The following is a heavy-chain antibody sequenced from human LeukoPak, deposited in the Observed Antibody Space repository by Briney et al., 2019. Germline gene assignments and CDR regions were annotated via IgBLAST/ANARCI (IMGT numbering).Heavy chain of an antibody. V-gene: IGHV1-3*01. CDR3: ARGRYSGYDSFAGVY. D-gene: IGHD5-12*01. CDR2: VNAGNGDT. Sequence: GASVKVSCKASGYNFNTYTIHWVRQAPGQGLEWMGWVNAGNGDTKYSQNFQGTVTFTRDTSATTAYMELSSLRFEDTAVYFCARGRYSGYDSFAGVYWGQGTLVTVSS. J-gene: IGHJ4*02. CDR1: GYNFNTYT.